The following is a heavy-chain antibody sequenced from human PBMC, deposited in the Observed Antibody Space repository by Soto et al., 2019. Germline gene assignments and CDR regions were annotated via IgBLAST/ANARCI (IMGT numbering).Heavy chain of an antibody. J-gene: IGHJ4*02. CDR1: GSTFSSYA. CDR2: ISGSGFNS. D-gene: IGHD6-19*01. V-gene: IGHV3-23*01. CDR3: ANSDYSSGWLQIPQYY. Sequence: EVQLLESGGGLVQPGGSLRLSCAASGSTFSSYAMSWVRQAPGKGLEWVSGISGSGFNSYYATSVKGRFTISRDNSKNTLYLQMTSLTVEDTAVYYCANSDYSSGWLQIPQYYWGQGTLVTVYS.